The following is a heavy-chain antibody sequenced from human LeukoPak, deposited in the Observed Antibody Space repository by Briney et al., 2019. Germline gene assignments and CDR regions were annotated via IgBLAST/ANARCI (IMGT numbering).Heavy chain of an antibody. CDR2: IYYSGST. V-gene: IGHV4-31*03. CDR1: GGSISSGGYY. CDR3: ARAHILTGYYNDY. J-gene: IGHJ4*02. Sequence: PSETLSLTCTVSGGSISSGGYYWSWIRQHPGKGLEWIGYIYYSGSTYYNPSLKSRVTISVDTSKNQFSLKLSSVTAADTAVYCCARAHILTGYYNDYWGQGTLVTVSS. D-gene: IGHD3-9*01.